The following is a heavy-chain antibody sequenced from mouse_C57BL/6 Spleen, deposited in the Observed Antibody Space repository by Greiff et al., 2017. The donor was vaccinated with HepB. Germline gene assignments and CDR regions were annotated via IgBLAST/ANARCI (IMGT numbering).Heavy chain of an antibody. J-gene: IGHJ3*01. CDR3: TPQLGRGFAY. V-gene: IGHV14-4*01. CDR1: GFNIKDDY. CDR2: IDPENGDT. D-gene: IGHD4-1*02. Sequence: VQLQQSGAELVRPGASVKLSCTASGFNIKDDYMHWVKQRPEQGLEWIGWIDPENGDTEYASKFQGKATITADTSSNTAYLQLSSLTSEDTAVYYCTPQLGRGFAYWGQGTLVTVSA.